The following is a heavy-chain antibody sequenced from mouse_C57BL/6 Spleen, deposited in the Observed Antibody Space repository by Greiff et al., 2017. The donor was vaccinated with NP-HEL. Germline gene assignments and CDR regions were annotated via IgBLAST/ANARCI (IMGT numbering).Heavy chain of an antibody. J-gene: IGHJ3*01. Sequence: VQLQQSGAELMKPGASVKLSCKATGYTFTGYWIEWVKQRPGHGLEWIGVILPGSGSTNYNEKFKGKATLTADTPSNTANMQLSRLTTELSTMSYCAGSGDYDAFACWGQGTLVTVSA. D-gene: IGHD2-4*01. CDR1: GYTFTGYW. V-gene: IGHV1-9*01. CDR2: ILPGSGST. CDR3: AGSGDYDAFAC.